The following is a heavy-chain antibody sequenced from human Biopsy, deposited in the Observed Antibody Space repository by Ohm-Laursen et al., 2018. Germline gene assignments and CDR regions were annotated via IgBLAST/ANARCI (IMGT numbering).Heavy chain of an antibody. D-gene: IGHD2-2*01. Sequence: RSLRLSCAASGFAFSSYGIHWVRQAPGKGLEWVAVMWYDGSNKYSADSVKGRFSISRDNSKNTVYLQMNSLRAADTAVYYCARESALKWYQSLSYFNGMDVWGQGTTVTVSS. CDR3: ARESALKWYQSLSYFNGMDV. V-gene: IGHV3-33*01. CDR2: MWYDGSNK. J-gene: IGHJ6*02. CDR1: GFAFSSYG.